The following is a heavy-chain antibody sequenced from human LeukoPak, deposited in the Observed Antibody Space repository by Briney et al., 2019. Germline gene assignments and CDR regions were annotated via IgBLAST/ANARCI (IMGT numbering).Heavy chain of an antibody. D-gene: IGHD4-17*01. CDR1: GGSISSSSYY. CDR2: IYYSGST. Sequence: SETLSLTCTVSGGSISSSSYYWGWIRQPPGQGLEWIGSIYYSGSTYYNPSLKSLVTISVDTSKNQFSLKLSSVTAADTAVYYCARHPLYGDYPLYDYWGQGTLVTVSS. CDR3: ARHPLYGDYPLYDY. V-gene: IGHV4-39*01. J-gene: IGHJ4*02.